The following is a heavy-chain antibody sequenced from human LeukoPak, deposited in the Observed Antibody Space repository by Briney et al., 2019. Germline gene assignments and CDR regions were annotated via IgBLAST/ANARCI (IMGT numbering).Heavy chain of an antibody. CDR3: ARDNIPYYDSSGYPLPCDY. CDR1: GGTFSSYT. D-gene: IGHD3-22*01. J-gene: IGHJ4*02. V-gene: IGHV1-69*04. Sequence: SVKVSCKASGGTFSSYTISWVRQAPGQGLEWMGRIIPILGIANYAQKFQGRVTITADKSTSKDYMELSSLRSEDTAVYYCARDNIPYYDSSGYPLPCDYWGQGILVTVSS. CDR2: IIPILGIA.